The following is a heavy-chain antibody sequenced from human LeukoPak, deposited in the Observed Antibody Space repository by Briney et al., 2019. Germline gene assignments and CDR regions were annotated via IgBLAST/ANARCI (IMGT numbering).Heavy chain of an antibody. CDR2: ISWDSGST. J-gene: IGHJ6*04. V-gene: IGHV3-43D*04. Sequence: GGSLRLSCAASGFTFDDYAMHWVRQAPGKGLEWVSLISWDSGSTYYADSVKGRFTISRDNSKNSLYLQMNSLRDEDSALYYCAKGQLGYYGVDGWGKGTTVTVSS. D-gene: IGHD6-13*01. CDR1: GFTFDDYA. CDR3: AKGQLGYYGVDG.